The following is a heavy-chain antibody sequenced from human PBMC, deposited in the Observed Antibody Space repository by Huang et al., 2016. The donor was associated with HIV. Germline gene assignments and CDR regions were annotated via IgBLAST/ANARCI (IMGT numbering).Heavy chain of an antibody. J-gene: IGHJ4*02. Sequence: QVQLQESGPGLVKPSETMSLTCTVSGGSIIGYYWSWLRQSPGKGLEWIGYIYYNGNTNYNPSLRSRVTISVDTSKNQFSLKVNFVTAADTAVYYCARAPGYSSGWWDYWGQGTLVTVSS. D-gene: IGHD6-19*01. CDR3: ARAPGYSSGWWDY. CDR2: IYYNGNT. CDR1: GGSIIGYY. V-gene: IGHV4-59*01.